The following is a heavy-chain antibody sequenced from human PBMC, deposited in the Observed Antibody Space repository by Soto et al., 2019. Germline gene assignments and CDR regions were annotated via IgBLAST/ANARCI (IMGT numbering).Heavy chain of an antibody. CDR3: ARGKDGTTDY. V-gene: IGHV6-1*01. J-gene: IGHJ4*02. Sequence: SQTLSLTCAVSGDIVSSNSDTWNWIRQSPSRGLEWLGRTYYRSKWYNDYAVSVKSRITINPDTSKNQFSLQLNSVTPEDTAVYDCARGKDGTTDYWGKGTLVTVSS. CDR2: TYYRSKWYN. CDR1: GDIVSSNSDT.